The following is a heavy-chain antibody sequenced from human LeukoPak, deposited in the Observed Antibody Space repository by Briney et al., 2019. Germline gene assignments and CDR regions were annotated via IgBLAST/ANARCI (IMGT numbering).Heavy chain of an antibody. CDR1: GYSFTGSY. CDR2: INPNSGGA. D-gene: IGHD2-2*01. V-gene: IGHV1-2*02. J-gene: IGHJ4*02. CDR3: ASGGGSSNFRY. Sequence: GASVKVSCKASGYSFTGSYLHWVRQAPGQGPEWMGWINPNSGGADYAQNLQGRVTMTRDTSISTAYMELSRLRSGDTAVYYCASGGGSSNFRYWGQGTLVTVSS.